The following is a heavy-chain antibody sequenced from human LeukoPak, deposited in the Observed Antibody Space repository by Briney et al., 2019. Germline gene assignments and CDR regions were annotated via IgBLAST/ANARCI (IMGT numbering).Heavy chain of an antibody. V-gene: IGHV3-23*01. CDR3: AKSDCGSDGCKLLNY. Sequence: GGSLRLSCAASGFTLTNHAMSWVRQAPGKGLEWVSAISGSGDATKYADSVKGQFTISRDNFKNTVSLQMINLRAEDTAVYFCAKSDCGSDGCKLLNYWGQGILVTVSS. CDR2: ISGSGDAT. J-gene: IGHJ4*02. D-gene: IGHD2-21*01. CDR1: GFTLTNHA.